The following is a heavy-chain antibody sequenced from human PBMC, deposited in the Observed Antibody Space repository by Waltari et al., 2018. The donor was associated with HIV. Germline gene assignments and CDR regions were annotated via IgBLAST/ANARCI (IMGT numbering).Heavy chain of an antibody. V-gene: IGHV1-69*01. CDR2: SSPIFGTA. CDR1: GGSISTYA. J-gene: IGHJ4*02. Sequence: QVQLVQSGAEVKKPGSSVKVSCKASGGSISTYAISWVRQAPGQGLEWMGGSSPIFGTANFAQKFQGRVTFTADVSTSTAYMELSSLTSKDTAVYYCARDLNAVELGTGTPGYWGQGTLVTVSS. CDR3: ARDLNAVELGTGTPGY. D-gene: IGHD1-1*01.